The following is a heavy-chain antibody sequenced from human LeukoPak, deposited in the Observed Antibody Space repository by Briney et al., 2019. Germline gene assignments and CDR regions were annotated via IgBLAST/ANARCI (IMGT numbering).Heavy chain of an antibody. J-gene: IGHJ4*02. V-gene: IGHV1-2*02. Sequence: ASVKVSCKASGYTFTGYYMHWVRQAPGQGLEWMGWINPNSGGTNYAQKFQGRVTMTRNTSIRTAYMELSSLRSEDTAVYYCARKFLGSRGYYFDYWGQGTLVTVSS. CDR1: GYTFTGYY. D-gene: IGHD3-10*01. CDR2: INPNSGGT. CDR3: ARKFLGSRGYYFDY.